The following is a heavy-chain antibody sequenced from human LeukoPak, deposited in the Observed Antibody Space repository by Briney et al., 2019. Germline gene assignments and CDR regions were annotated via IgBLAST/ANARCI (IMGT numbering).Heavy chain of an antibody. D-gene: IGHD6-13*01. J-gene: IGHJ6*03. CDR1: GFTFNNYN. CDR2: ISWDGGST. Sequence: HAGGSLRLSCATSGFTFNNYNMNWVRQAPGRALEWVSLISWDGGSTYYADSVKGRFTVSRDNSKNSLYLQMNSLRAEDTALYYCAREGIAAAGRYYYYYYMDVWGKGTTVTVSS. CDR3: AREGIAAAGRYYYYYYMDV. V-gene: IGHV3-43D*03.